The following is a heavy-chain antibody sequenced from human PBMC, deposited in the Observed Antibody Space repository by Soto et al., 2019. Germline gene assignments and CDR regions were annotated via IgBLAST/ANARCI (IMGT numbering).Heavy chain of an antibody. J-gene: IGHJ6*02. CDR1: GFTFSGYA. CDR3: AKSPDFYYDGMDV. V-gene: IGHV3-23*01. Sequence: EVQLLESGGCLVQPGGSQRLSCAASGFTFSGYAMTWVRQAPGKGLEWVSSISGSGANTYYADSVKGRFTISRDNSKNTLSLQMTSLRADDTAVYYCAKSPDFYYDGMDVWGQGTTVTVSS. CDR2: ISGSGANT.